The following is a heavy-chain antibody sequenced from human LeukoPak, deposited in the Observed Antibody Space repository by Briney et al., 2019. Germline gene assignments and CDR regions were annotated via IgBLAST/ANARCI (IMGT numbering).Heavy chain of an antibody. CDR2: FDPEDGET. CDR1: GYTLTELS. D-gene: IGHD5-12*01. CDR3: ARERGIVATIGVLDY. V-gene: IGHV1-24*01. J-gene: IGHJ4*02. Sequence: ASVKVSCKVSGYTLTELSMHWVRQAPGKGLEWMGGFDPEDGETIYAQKFQGRVTMTEDTSISTAYMELSRLRSDDTAVYYCARERGIVATIGVLDYWGQGTLVTVSS.